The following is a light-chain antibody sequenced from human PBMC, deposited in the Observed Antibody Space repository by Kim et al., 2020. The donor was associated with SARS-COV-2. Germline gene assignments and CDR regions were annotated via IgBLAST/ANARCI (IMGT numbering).Light chain of an antibody. CDR2: DAS. Sequence: AFVGDGVTVTCRASRSISSWLAWYQQKPGKAPKLLIYDASSLQSGVPSRFSGSGSGTEFTLTINSLQPDDFATYYCQQYYNFSPRAFGQGTKLEI. CDR3: QQYYNFSPRA. CDR1: RSISSW. J-gene: IGKJ2*01. V-gene: IGKV1-5*01.